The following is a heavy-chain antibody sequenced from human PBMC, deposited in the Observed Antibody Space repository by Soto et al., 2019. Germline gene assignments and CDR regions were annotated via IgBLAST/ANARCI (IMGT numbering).Heavy chain of an antibody. Sequence: TGGSLRLSCAASGFTFSSYSMNWVCQAPGKGLEWVSYISSSSSTIYYADSVKGRFTISRDNAKNSLYLQMNSLRDEDTAVYYCARDLNYGDYPEYFQHWGQGTLVTVSS. CDR1: GFTFSSYS. D-gene: IGHD4-17*01. J-gene: IGHJ1*01. CDR3: ARDLNYGDYPEYFQH. V-gene: IGHV3-48*02. CDR2: ISSSSSTI.